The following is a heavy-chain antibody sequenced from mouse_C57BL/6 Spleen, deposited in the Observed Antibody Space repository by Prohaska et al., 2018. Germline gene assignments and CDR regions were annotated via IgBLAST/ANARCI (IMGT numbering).Heavy chain of an antibody. Sequence: EVKLEESGGGLVQPGGSMKLSCVASGFTFSNYWMNWVRQSPEKGLEWVAQIRLKSDNYATHYAESVKGRFTISRDDSKSSVYLQMNNLRAEDTGIYYCTALYDYVPFAYWGQGTLVTVSA. CDR1: GFTFSNYW. J-gene: IGHJ3*01. CDR2: IRLKSDNYAT. CDR3: TALYDYVPFAY. D-gene: IGHD2-4*01. V-gene: IGHV6-3*01.